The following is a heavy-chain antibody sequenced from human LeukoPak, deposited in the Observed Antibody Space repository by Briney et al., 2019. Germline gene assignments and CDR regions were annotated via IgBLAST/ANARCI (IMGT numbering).Heavy chain of an antibody. D-gene: IGHD4-17*01. V-gene: IGHV4-34*01. CDR3: ARKSYHYGVDY. CDR2: INHSGST. J-gene: IGHJ4*02. CDR1: GGSFSGYY. Sequence: SETLSLTCAVYGGSFSGYYWSWIRQPPGKGLEWIGEINHSGSTNFNPSLKSRVTISVDTSKNQFSLKLSSVTAADTAVYYCARKSYHYGVDYRGQGTLVTVSS.